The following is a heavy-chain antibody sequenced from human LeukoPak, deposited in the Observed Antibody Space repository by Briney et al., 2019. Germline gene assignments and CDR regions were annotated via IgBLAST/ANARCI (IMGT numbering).Heavy chain of an antibody. CDR1: GFTFSSYS. D-gene: IGHD3-22*01. CDR3: AKLTPFPSGHYVLTYVDF. CDR2: ISSSSSYI. Sequence: PGGSLRLSCAASGFTFSSYSMNWVRQAPGKGLEWVSSISSSSSYIYYADSVKGRFTISRDNAKNSLYLQMNSLRAEDTAVYYCAKLTPFPSGHYVLTYVDFWGQGTLVTVSS. J-gene: IGHJ4*02. V-gene: IGHV3-21*01.